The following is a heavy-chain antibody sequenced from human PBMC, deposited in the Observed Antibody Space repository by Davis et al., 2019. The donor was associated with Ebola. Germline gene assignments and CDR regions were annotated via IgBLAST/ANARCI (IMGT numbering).Heavy chain of an antibody. CDR3: ARARRGFLVAGDY. CDR2: IKSKTDGGTT. V-gene: IGHV3-15*01. Sequence: PGGSLRLSCAASGFTFSNAWMSWVRQAPGKGLEWVGRIKSKTDGGTTDYAAPVKGRFTISRDDSKNTLYLQMNSLKTEDTAVYYCARARRGFLVAGDYWGQGTLVTVSS. D-gene: IGHD3-3*01. CDR1: GFTFSNAW. J-gene: IGHJ4*02.